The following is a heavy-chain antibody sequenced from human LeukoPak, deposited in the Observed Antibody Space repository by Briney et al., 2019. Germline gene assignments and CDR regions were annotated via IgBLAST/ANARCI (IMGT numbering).Heavy chain of an antibody. CDR3: ARARWLRGFGTFDI. D-gene: IGHD6-19*01. CDR1: GFTFSDYY. CDR2: ISGTGSAI. J-gene: IGHJ3*02. Sequence: GGSLRLSCDASGFTFSDYYMTWIRQAPGTGLEWLSYISGTGSAIYYADSVRGRFTIARDNSKNSLSLQMDSLTVEDTALYYCARARWLRGFGTFDIWGLGTMVTVSS. V-gene: IGHV3-11*01.